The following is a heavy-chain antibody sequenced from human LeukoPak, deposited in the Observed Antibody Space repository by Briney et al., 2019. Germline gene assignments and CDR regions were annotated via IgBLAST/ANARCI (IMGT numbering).Heavy chain of an antibody. CDR1: GFTFSSYG. D-gene: IGHD3-22*01. J-gene: IGHJ4*02. CDR2: IWYDGSNK. Sequence: PGGSLRLSCAASGFTFSSYGMHWVRQAPGKGLEWVAVIWYDGSNKYYADSVKGRFTISRDNSKNTLYLQMNSLRAEDTAVYYCARDLSHYDSSGPEDYWGQGTLVTVSS. V-gene: IGHV3-33*01. CDR3: ARDLSHYDSSGPEDY.